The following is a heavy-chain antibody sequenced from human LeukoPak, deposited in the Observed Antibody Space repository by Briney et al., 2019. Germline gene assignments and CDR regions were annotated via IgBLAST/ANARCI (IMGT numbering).Heavy chain of an antibody. Sequence: GASVKVSCKASGGTFSSYAISWVRQAPGQGLEWMGRIIPILGIANYAQKFQGRVTITADKTTSTAYMELSSLRSEDTAVYYCARDEGYDSSGYYYPRGFDYWGQGTLVTVSS. D-gene: IGHD3-22*01. J-gene: IGHJ4*02. CDR3: ARDEGYDSSGYYYPRGFDY. V-gene: IGHV1-69*04. CDR2: IIPILGIA. CDR1: GGTFSSYA.